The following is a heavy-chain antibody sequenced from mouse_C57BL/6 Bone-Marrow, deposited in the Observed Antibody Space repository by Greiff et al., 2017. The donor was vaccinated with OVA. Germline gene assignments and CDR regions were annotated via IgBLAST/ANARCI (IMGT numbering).Heavy chain of an antibody. CDR3: TENYSNYVWFAY. CDR1: GFTFSNYW. D-gene: IGHD2-5*01. V-gene: IGHV6-3*01. CDR2: IRLKSDNYAT. Sequence: EVKVVESGGGLVQPGGSMKLSCVASGFTFSNYWMNWVRQSPEKGLEWVAQIRLKSDNYATHYAESVKGRFTISRDDSKSSVYLQMNNLRAEDTGIYYCTENYSNYVWFAYWGQGTLVTVSA. J-gene: IGHJ3*01.